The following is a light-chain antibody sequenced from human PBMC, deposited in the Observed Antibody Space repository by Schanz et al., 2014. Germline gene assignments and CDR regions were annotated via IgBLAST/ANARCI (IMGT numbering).Light chain of an antibody. V-gene: IGKV4-1*01. J-gene: IGKJ1*01. CDR1: QSVLYTSDNKNY. CDR3: QQYLVYRT. CDR2: WAS. Sequence: DIVMTQSPDSLAVSLGERATINCKSSQSVLYTSDNKNYLAWYQHKPGQPPKLLISWASTRESGVPDRFSGSGSGTDFTLTISSLQAEDVAVYYCQQYLVYRTFGQGTKVELK.